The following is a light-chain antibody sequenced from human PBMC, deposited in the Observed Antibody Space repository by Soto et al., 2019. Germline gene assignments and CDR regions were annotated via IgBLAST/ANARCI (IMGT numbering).Light chain of an antibody. CDR1: QLLGTSY. CDR2: ATS. Sequence: DIVLTQSPGTLSLSPGERATLSCRASQLLGTSYLAWYQQKPGQAPRVLIYATSNRATGIPDRFSGSGSGTDFTLTISRLEPEDFAVYYCQHYDYSPFTFGQGTKLEIK. J-gene: IGKJ2*01. V-gene: IGKV3-20*01. CDR3: QHYDYSPFT.